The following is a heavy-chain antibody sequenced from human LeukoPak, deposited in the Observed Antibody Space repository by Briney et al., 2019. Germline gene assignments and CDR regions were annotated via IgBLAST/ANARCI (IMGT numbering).Heavy chain of an antibody. CDR2: IYHSGST. V-gene: IGHV4-38-2*02. J-gene: IGHJ4*02. D-gene: IGHD1-26*01. CDR3: ARDSGSYLPFDY. Sequence: SETLSLTCAVSGYSISSGYYWGWIRQPPGKGLEWIGSIYHSGSTYYNPSLKSRVTISVDTSKNQFSLKLSSVTAADTAVYYCARDSGSYLPFDYWGQGTLVTVSS. CDR1: GYSISSGYY.